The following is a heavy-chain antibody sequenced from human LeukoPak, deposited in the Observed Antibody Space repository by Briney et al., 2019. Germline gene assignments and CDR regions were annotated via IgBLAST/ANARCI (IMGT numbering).Heavy chain of an antibody. CDR3: AREYCSSTSCYFDY. V-gene: IGHV3-23*01. J-gene: IGHJ4*02. CDR1: GLTFSSYA. CDR2: ISGSGGST. D-gene: IGHD2-2*01. Sequence: PGGSLRLSCAASGLTFSSYAMSWVRQAPGKGLEWVSAISGSGGSTYYADSVKGRFTISRDNAKNSLYLQMNSLRAEDTAVYYCAREYCSSTSCYFDYWGQGTLVTVSS.